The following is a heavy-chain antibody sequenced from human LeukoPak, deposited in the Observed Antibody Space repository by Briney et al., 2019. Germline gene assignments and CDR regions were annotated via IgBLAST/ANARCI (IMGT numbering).Heavy chain of an antibody. V-gene: IGHV4-39*01. CDR3: ARHLRGATIYYDY. CDR1: GGSISTSLYY. J-gene: IGHJ4*02. Sequence: SETLSLTCTVSGGSISTSLYYWGWIRQPPGKGLEWIASISYSVTTYYNPSLKSRVTISVDTSKNQFSLKLSSVTAADTAVYYCARHLRGATIYYDYWGRGTLVTVSS. D-gene: IGHD1-26*01. CDR2: ISYSVTT.